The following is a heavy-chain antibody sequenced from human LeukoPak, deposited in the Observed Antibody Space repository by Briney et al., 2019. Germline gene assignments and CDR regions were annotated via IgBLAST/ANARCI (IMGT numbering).Heavy chain of an antibody. V-gene: IGHV3-30*18. CDR2: ISYDGSNK. D-gene: IGHD1-26*01. J-gene: IGHJ4*02. Sequence: GGSLRLSCAASGFTFSSYGMHWVRPAPGKGLEWVAVISYDGSNKYYADSVKGRFTISRDNSKNTLYLQMNSLRAEDTAVYYCAKEVGQAYFDYWGQGILVTVSS. CDR1: GFTFSSYG. CDR3: AKEVGQAYFDY.